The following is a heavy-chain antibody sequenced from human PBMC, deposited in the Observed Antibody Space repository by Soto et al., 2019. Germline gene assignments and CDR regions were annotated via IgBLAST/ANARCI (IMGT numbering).Heavy chain of an antibody. CDR1: GFTFSSYW. CDR3: ARGGSVAGTSSWFDP. V-gene: IGHV3-74*01. CDR2: INSDGSRT. D-gene: IGHD6-19*01. Sequence: EVQLVESGGGLVQPGGSLRLSRAVSGFTFSSYWMHWVRQAPGKGLVWVSRINSDGSRTTYADSVKGRFTISRDNAKNTLYLQMNSLRAEDTAVYYCARGGSVAGTSSWFDPWGQGTLVTVSS. J-gene: IGHJ5*02.